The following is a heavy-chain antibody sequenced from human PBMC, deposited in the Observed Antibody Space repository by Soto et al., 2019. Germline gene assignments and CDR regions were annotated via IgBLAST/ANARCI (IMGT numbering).Heavy chain of an antibody. D-gene: IGHD6-13*01. CDR3: TRDASRDSSARGWFDP. V-gene: IGHV3-21*01. J-gene: IGHJ5*02. CDR2: ITNGGVGGT. CDR1: GFTFSSLA. Sequence: GGSLRLSCAASGFTFSSLAMSWVRQAPGKGLQWVSMITNGGVGGTYYTDALRGRFTISRDNAKNSLHLQMNSLRAEDTAVYYCTRDASRDSSARGWFDPWGPGTLVTVSS.